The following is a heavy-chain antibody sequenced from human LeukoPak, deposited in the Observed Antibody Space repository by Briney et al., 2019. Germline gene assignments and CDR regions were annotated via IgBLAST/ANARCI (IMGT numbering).Heavy chain of an antibody. D-gene: IGHD3-10*01. Sequence: PSETLSLTCAVSGDSISSSYWRSWVRQPPGKGLEWIGEIYHSGSTNYNPSLKSRVTISVDKSKNQFSLKLSSVTAADTAVYYCARAGYYYYYYMDVWGKGTTVTVSS. CDR3: ARAGYYYYYYMDV. J-gene: IGHJ6*03. V-gene: IGHV4-4*02. CDR2: IYHSGST. CDR1: GDSISSSYW.